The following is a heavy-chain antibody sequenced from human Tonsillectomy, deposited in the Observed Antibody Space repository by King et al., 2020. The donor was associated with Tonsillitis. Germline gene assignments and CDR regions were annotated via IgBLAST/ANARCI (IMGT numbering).Heavy chain of an antibody. Sequence: VQPVESGGGLVRPGGSLRLSCAASGLTFSSFTMNWVRRAPGKGLEWVSSISYSGTYVYYADSVKGRFTISRDNANNLVYLQMTSLRVDDTAMYYCARDRDRLSGSYYDYWGQGTLVTVSS. CDR1: GLTFSSFT. CDR3: ARDRDRLSGSYYDY. CDR2: ISYSGTYV. D-gene: IGHD1-26*01. V-gene: IGHV3-21*01. J-gene: IGHJ4*02.